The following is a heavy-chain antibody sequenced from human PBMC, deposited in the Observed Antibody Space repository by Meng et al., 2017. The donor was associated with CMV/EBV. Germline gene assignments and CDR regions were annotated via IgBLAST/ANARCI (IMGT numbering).Heavy chain of an antibody. CDR3: ARGVGGWFDH. V-gene: IGHV4-34*01. CDR1: GGSFSGYY. Sequence: VQIPQWGGGLLKPSETLSSPCAVYGGSFSGYYWSWIRQPPGKGLEWIGEINHSGSTNYNPSLKSRVTISVDTSKNQFSLKLSSVTAADTAVYYCARGVGGWFDHWGQGTLVTVSS. D-gene: IGHD1-26*01. J-gene: IGHJ5*02. CDR2: INHSGST.